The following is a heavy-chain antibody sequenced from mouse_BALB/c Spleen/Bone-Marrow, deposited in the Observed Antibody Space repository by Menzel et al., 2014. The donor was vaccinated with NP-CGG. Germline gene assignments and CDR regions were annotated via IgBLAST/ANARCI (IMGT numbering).Heavy chain of an antibody. J-gene: IGHJ3*01. CDR3: ASYGSSPAWFAY. V-gene: IGHV1S127*01. CDR1: GYSFXSYW. CDR2: IDPSDSET. D-gene: IGHD1-1*01. Sequence: VQLQQSGPQLVRPGASVKISCKASGYSFXSYWMHWVKQRPGQGLEWIGMIDPSDSETRLNQMFKDKAILTVDKSSSTAYMQLSSPTSEDSAVYYCASYGSSPAWFAYWGQGTLVTVSA.